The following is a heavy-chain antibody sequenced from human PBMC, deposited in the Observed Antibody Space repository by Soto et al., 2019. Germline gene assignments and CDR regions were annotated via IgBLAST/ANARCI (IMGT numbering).Heavy chain of an antibody. CDR1: GYTFTSYG. Sequence: ASVKVSCKASGYTFTSYGISWVRQAPGQGLEWMGWISAYNGNTNYAQKLQGRVTMTTDTSTSTAYMELRSLRSDDTAVYYCARDNSVDYYGSGSYFYWGQGTLVTVSS. CDR2: ISAYNGNT. V-gene: IGHV1-18*01. J-gene: IGHJ4*02. CDR3: ARDNSVDYYGSGSYFY. D-gene: IGHD3-10*01.